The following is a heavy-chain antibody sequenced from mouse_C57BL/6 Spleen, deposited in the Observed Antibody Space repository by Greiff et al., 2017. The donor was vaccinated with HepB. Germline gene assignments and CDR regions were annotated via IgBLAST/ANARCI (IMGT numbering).Heavy chain of an antibody. V-gene: IGHV14-4*01. J-gene: IGHJ3*01. D-gene: IGHD2-4*01. CDR2: IDPENGDT. CDR1: GFNIKDDY. CDR3: TTGGYDYDDGAWFAY. Sequence: VQLKESGVELVRPGASVKLSCTASGFNIKDDYMHWVKQRPEQGLEWIGWIDPENGDTEYASKFQGKATITADTSSNTAYLQLSSLTSEDTAVYYCTTGGYDYDDGAWFAYWGQGTLVTVSA.